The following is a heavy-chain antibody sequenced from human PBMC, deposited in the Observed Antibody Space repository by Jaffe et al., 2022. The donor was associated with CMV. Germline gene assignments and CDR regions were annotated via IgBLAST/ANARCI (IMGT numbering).Heavy chain of an antibody. J-gene: IGHJ6*03. CDR2: IYYSGST. CDR3: ARDYTYRGYYDYVWGSYRSPSDYYYYMDV. V-gene: IGHV4-59*01. Sequence: QVQLQESGPGLVKPSETLSLTCTVSGGSISSYYWSWIRQPPGKGLEWIGYIYYSGSTNYNPSLKSRVTISVDTSKNQFSLKLSSVTAADTAVYYCARDYTYRGYYDYVWGSYRSPSDYYYYMDVWGKGTTVTVSS. D-gene: IGHD3-16*02. CDR1: GGSISSYY.